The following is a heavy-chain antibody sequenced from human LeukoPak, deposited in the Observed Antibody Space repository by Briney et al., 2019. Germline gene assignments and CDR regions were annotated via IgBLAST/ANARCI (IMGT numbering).Heavy chain of an antibody. CDR1: GGSFRSSSYY. D-gene: IGHD3-22*01. V-gene: IGHV4-39*07. J-gene: IGHJ4*02. CDR3: VTYYFDSSGPKKNY. CDR2: IYYSGST. Sequence: SETLSLTCTVSGGSFRSSSYYWGWIRQTPGKGLEWIGCIYYSGSTNYNPSLKSRVTISVDTSKKQFSLKLSSVTAADTAVYYCVTYYFDSSGPKKNYWGQGTLVTVSS.